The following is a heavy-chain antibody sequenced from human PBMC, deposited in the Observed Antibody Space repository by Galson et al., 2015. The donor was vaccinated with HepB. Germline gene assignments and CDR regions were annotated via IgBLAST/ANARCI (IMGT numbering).Heavy chain of an antibody. CDR1: GFAFNSHH. CDR2: ISFDGSNE. Sequence: SLRLSCAASGFAFNSHHMHWVRQAPGQGQEWVAAISFDGSNEFYADSVKGRFTVSRDNSKSMLYLQMSSLRFEDTALYYCVKEQTNHYFDYWGQGTLITVSS. J-gene: IGHJ4*02. D-gene: IGHD1-14*01. V-gene: IGHV3-30*04. CDR3: VKEQTNHYFDY.